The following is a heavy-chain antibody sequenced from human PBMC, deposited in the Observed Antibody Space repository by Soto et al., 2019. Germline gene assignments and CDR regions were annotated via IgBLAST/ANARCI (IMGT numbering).Heavy chain of an antibody. J-gene: IGHJ4*02. V-gene: IGHV3-30*18. Sequence: QVQLVQSGGCVVQPGRSLRLSCAASGFTFSKYGMHWVRQAPGKGLEWVALISYDGSRKYYADSVKGRFTISRDSSKNTVYLQMNSLRGEDTAVYYCAKQDWGTYPIEWDYFDFWGQGTLVTVSS. CDR2: ISYDGSRK. CDR3: AKQDWGTYPIEWDYFDF. CDR1: GFTFSKYG. D-gene: IGHD3-16*01.